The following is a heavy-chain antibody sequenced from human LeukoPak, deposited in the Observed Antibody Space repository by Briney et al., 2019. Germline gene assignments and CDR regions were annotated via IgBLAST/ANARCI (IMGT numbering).Heavy chain of an antibody. V-gene: IGHV4-59*08. CDR1: GGSISSYY. J-gene: IGHJ4*02. D-gene: IGHD3-10*01. Sequence: SETLSLTCTVSGGSISSYYWSWIRQPPGKGLEWIGYIYYSGSTNYNPSLKSRVTISVDTSKNQFSLKLSSVTAADTAVYYCASLRWGSYYDFDYWGRGPLVTVSS. CDR2: IYYSGST. CDR3: ASLRWGSYYDFDY.